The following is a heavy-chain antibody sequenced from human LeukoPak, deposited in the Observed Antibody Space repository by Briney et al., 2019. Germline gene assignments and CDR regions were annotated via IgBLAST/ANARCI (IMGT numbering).Heavy chain of an antibody. D-gene: IGHD6-6*01. V-gene: IGHV4-39*07. CDR2: INHSGTT. CDR3: ARGRKAPRGLNWSGYYYYMDV. J-gene: IGHJ6*03. Sequence: SETLSLTCTVSGGSIISSSYYWGWIRQPPGKGLEWIGNINHSGTTNYNPSLKRRVTISVDTSKNQFSLKLSSVTAADTAVYFCARGRKAPRGLNWSGYYYYMDVWGKGTTVTVSS. CDR1: GGSIISSSYY.